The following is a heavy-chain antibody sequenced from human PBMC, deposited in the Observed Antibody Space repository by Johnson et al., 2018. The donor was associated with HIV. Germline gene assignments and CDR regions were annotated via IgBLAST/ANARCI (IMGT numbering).Heavy chain of an antibody. Sequence: QVQLVESGGGLVKPGGSLRLSCAASGFTFSTSWMSWVRQAPGKGLQWVAVIWFDGSNKYYADSVKGRFTISRDNSKNTLYLQMNSLRAEDTAVYYCAREGQEFNDAFDIWGQGTMVTVSS. CDR1: GFTFSTSW. CDR3: AREGQEFNDAFDI. J-gene: IGHJ3*02. CDR2: IWFDGSNK. D-gene: IGHD3-10*01. V-gene: IGHV3-33*08.